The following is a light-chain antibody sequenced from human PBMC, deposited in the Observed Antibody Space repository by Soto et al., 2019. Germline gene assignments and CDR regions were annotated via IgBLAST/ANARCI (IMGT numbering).Light chain of an antibody. CDR1: SSDVGSYNR. V-gene: IGLV2-18*02. CDR3: NSYAGSNIVV. Sequence: QSALTQPPSASGSPGQSVTISFTGTSSDVGSYNRVSWYQQPPGTAPKLMIYDVSKRPSGVPDRFSGSKSGNTASLTISGLQAEDEADYYCNSYAGSNIVVFGGGTKLTVL. CDR2: DVS. J-gene: IGLJ2*01.